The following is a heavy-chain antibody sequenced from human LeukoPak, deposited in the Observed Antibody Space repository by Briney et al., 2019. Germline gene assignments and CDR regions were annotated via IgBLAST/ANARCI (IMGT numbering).Heavy chain of an antibody. D-gene: IGHD6-6*01. CDR3: ATSSSSWFDP. CDR2: INHSGST. V-gene: IGHV4-34*01. Sequence: SETLSLTCAVYGGSFSGYYWSWIRQPPGKRLEWIGEINHSGSTNYNPSLKSRVTISVDTSKNQFSLKLSSVTAADTAVYYCATSSSSWFDPWGQGTLVTVSS. J-gene: IGHJ5*02. CDR1: GGSFSGYY.